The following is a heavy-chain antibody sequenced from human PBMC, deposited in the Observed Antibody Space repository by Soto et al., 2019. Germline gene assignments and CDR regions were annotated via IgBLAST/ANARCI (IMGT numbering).Heavy chain of an antibody. CDR1: GYSFTSYW. V-gene: IGHV5-51*01. D-gene: IGHD3-22*01. J-gene: IGHJ4*02. Sequence: GESLKISCKGSGYSFTSYWIGWVRQMPGKGLEWMGIIYPGDSDTTYSPSFQGRVTISADKPISTAYLQWNSLKASDSAMYYCGRLDSSYYFDYWGQGTLVTVSS. CDR3: GRLDSSYYFDY. CDR2: IYPGDSDT.